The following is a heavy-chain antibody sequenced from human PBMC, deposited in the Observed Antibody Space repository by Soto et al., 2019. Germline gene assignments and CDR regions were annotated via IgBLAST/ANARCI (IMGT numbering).Heavy chain of an antibody. D-gene: IGHD2-21*02. CDR2: ISARGDTD. Sequence: EVRLEESGGGFVQPGGALRLSCVFSGLTSSGIELNCVRQAAGKGLEWLSYISARGDTDDYIDSVRGRFTISRDNAKQSLFLLMSALSVEDTAFYYCAGLSVTGGVDFWGQGTTVTVSS. CDR1: GLTSSGIE. J-gene: IGHJ6*02. V-gene: IGHV3-48*03. CDR3: AGLSVTGGVDF.